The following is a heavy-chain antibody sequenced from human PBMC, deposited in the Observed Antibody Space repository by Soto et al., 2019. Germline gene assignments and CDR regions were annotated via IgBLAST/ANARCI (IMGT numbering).Heavy chain of an antibody. CDR3: ARDRLMATAGTARHYFGLDV. J-gene: IGHJ6*02. CDR1: GGSIRSGGYY. D-gene: IGHD5-18*01. V-gene: IGHV4-31*03. CDR2: IYHSGNT. Sequence: TLSLTCTVSGGSIRSGGYYWSWVRQNPRRGLEWIGNIYHSGNTYYNPSLKSRLTISVDTSKNQFSLNLSSVTAADTAVYYCARDRLMATAGTARHYFGLDVWGQGTTVTVS.